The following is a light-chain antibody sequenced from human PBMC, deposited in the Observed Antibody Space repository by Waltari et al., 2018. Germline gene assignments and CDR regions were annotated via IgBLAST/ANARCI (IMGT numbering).Light chain of an antibody. V-gene: IGKV1-5*03. CDR3: QQYNSHSPWT. CDR2: RAS. J-gene: IGKJ1*01. Sequence: DIRVTQSPSTLSASVGDRVSITCRASQRVGSWLAWYQQKPGKAPKLLIYRASSLKSGVPSRFSGSGSGTEFTLTISSLEPDDFATYYCQQYNSHSPWTFGQGTKVEIK. CDR1: QRVGSW.